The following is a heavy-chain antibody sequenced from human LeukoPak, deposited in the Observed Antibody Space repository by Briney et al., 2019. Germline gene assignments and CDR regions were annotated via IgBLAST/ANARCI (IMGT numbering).Heavy chain of an antibody. Sequence: PGGSLRLSCAASGFIFSSYSMNWVRQAPGKGLEWVSYISSSSSTIYYADSVKGRFTISRDNAKNSLYLQMNSLRAEDTAVYYCARIRYYYDSSGYYYPYFQHWGQGTLVTVSS. CDR1: GFIFSSYS. V-gene: IGHV3-48*01. CDR3: ARIRYYYDSSGYYYPYFQH. CDR2: ISSSSSTI. J-gene: IGHJ1*01. D-gene: IGHD3-22*01.